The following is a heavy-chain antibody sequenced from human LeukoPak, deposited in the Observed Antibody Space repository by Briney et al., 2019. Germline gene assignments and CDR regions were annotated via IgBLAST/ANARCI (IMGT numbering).Heavy chain of an antibody. D-gene: IGHD3-9*01. V-gene: IGHV3-7*01. J-gene: IGHJ5*02. Sequence: GGSLRLSCAASGFTFSSYWMSWVRQAPGKGLEWVANIKQDGSEKYYVDSVKGRFTISRDNAKNSLYLQMNSLRAEDTAVYYCARSGLRYFDWLLYQYDWFDPWGQGTLVTVSS. CDR3: ARSGLRYFDWLLYQYDWFDP. CDR1: GFTFSSYW. CDR2: IKQDGSEK.